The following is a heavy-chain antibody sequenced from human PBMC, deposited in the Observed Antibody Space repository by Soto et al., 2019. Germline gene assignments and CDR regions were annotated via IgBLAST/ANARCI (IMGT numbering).Heavy chain of an antibody. CDR2: ITADNGNT. CDR3: ARVILEWLPTSGFDY. J-gene: IGHJ4*02. Sequence: ASVKVSCKAYGYSFTSYGITWVRQAPGQGLEWLGWITADNGNTNYAQKFQGRATMTTATSTNTAFMELRSLTSDDTAVYYCARVILEWLPTSGFDYWGQGSLVTVSS. CDR1: GYSFTSYG. D-gene: IGHD3-3*01. V-gene: IGHV1-18*04.